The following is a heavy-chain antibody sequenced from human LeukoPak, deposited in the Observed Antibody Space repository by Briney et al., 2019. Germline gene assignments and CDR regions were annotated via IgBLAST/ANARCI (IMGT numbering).Heavy chain of an antibody. CDR3: ARDLSYSGYDFAFDI. CDR2: ISYDGSNK. Sequence: GGSLRLSCAASGFTFSSYAMHWVRQAPGKGLEWVAVISYDGSNKYYADSVKGRFTISRDNSRNTLYLQMNSLRAEDTAVYYCARDLSYSGYDFAFDIWGQGTMVTVSS. CDR1: GFTFSSYA. J-gene: IGHJ3*02. D-gene: IGHD5-12*01. V-gene: IGHV3-30*04.